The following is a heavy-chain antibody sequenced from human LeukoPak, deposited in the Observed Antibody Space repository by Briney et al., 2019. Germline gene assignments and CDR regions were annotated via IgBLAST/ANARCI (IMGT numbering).Heavy chain of an antibody. CDR1: GFSFTTHW. J-gene: IGHJ4*02. CDR3: AEGGSYSDY. Sequence: PGGSLRLSCAASGFSFTTHWMTWVRQAPGKGLEWVANIKEDGSQKHYVDSVQGRFTISRDNAKNSLYLQMDSLRAEDTAVYYCAEGGSYSDYWGQGTLVTVSS. V-gene: IGHV3-7*01. CDR2: IKEDGSQK. D-gene: IGHD2-21*01.